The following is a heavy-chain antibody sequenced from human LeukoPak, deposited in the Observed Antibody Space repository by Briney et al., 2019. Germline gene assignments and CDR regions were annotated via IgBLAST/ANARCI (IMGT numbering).Heavy chain of an antibody. CDR3: ARDKTGTKDY. D-gene: IGHD3-10*01. V-gene: IGHV3-21*01. Sequence: PSETLSLTCTVSGGSISSSSYCWGWVRQAPGKGLEWVSSISSSSSYIYYADSVKGRFTISRDNAKNSLYLQMNSLRAEDTAVYYCARDKTGTKDYWGQGTLVTVSS. CDR2: ISSSSSYI. J-gene: IGHJ4*02. CDR1: GGSISSSSYC.